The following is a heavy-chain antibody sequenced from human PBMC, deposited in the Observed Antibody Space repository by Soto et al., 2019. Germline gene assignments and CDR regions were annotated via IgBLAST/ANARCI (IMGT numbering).Heavy chain of an antibody. CDR2: MNPNSGNT. Sequence: QVQLVQSGAEVKKPGASVKVSCKASGYTFTSYDINWVRQATGQGLEWMGWMNPNSGNTGYAQKFQGRVTMTRNTSISTAYMELSSLRSEDTAVYYCARCVRGIAVAGADAFDIWGQGTMVTVSS. V-gene: IGHV1-8*01. J-gene: IGHJ3*02. CDR1: GYTFTSYD. D-gene: IGHD6-19*01. CDR3: ARCVRGIAVAGADAFDI.